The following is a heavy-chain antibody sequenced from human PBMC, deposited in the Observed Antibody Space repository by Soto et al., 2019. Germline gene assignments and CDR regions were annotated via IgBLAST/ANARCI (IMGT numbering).Heavy chain of an antibody. J-gene: IGHJ6*02. CDR2: IYYSGST. D-gene: IGHD3-9*01. V-gene: IGHV4-31*03. CDR3: ARVQAYYGIFAGYGGIDV. Sequence: PSETLSLTCTVSGGSISSGGYYWSWIRQHQGKGLEWIGYIYYSGSTYYNPSLKSRVTISVDTSKNQFSLKLSSVTAADTAVNYFARVQAYYGIFAGYGGIDVWGQGSTVTVSS. CDR1: GGSISSGGYY.